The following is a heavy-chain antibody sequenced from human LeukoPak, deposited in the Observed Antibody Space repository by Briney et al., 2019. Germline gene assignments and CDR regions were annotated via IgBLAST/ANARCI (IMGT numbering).Heavy chain of an antibody. Sequence: GGSLRLSCAASGFTFSSYSMNWVRQAPGKGLEWVSSISSSSSYIYYADSVKGRFTISRDNAKNSLYLQMNSLRAEDTAVYYCARCTVRVGYYYGMDVWGQGTTVTVSS. J-gene: IGHJ6*02. V-gene: IGHV3-21*01. CDR3: ARCTVRVGYYYGMDV. D-gene: IGHD5-18*01. CDR2: ISSSSSYI. CDR1: GFTFSSYS.